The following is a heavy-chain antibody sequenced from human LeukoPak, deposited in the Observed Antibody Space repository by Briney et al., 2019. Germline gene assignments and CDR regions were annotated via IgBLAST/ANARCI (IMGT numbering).Heavy chain of an antibody. V-gene: IGHV3-21*01. CDR3: ARDYYGSGSSYNWFDP. J-gene: IGHJ5*02. CDR1: GFTFSSYS. D-gene: IGHD3-10*01. CDR2: ISSSSSYI. Sequence: KPGGSLRLSCAASGFTFSSYSMNWVRQAPGKGLEWVSSISSSSSYIYYADSVKGRFTISRDNAKNSLYLQMNSLRAEDTAVYYCARDYYGSGSSYNWFDPWGQGTLVTVSS.